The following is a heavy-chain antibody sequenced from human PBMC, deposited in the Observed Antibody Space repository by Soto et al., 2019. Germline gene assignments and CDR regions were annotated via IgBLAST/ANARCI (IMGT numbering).Heavy chain of an antibody. J-gene: IGHJ4*02. CDR3: AREAAAGTLDY. D-gene: IGHD6-13*01. Sequence: QVQLVQSGAEVKKPGASVKVSCKASGYTFTSYGISWVRQAPGQGLEWMGWISAYNGNTNYAQKLQGRVTMTTDTPPRTAYMELRSLRSDDPAVYSCAREAAAGTLDYWGQGTLVTVSS. V-gene: IGHV1-18*01. CDR1: GYTFTSYG. CDR2: ISAYNGNT.